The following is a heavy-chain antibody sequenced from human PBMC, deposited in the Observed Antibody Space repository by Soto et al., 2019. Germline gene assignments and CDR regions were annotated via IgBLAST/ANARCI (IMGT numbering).Heavy chain of an antibody. Sequence: GGSLRLSCAASGFTFSSYSMNWVRQAPGKGLEWVSYISSSSSTIYYADSVKGRFTISRDNAKNSLYLQMNSLRAEDTAVYYCARDRFGLIAAGTSGIPEWFDLRGQGTLVLVSA. CDR1: GFTFSSYS. J-gene: IGHJ5*02. CDR2: ISSSSSTI. V-gene: IGHV3-48*01. D-gene: IGHD6-13*01. CDR3: ARDRFGLIAAGTSGIPEWFDL.